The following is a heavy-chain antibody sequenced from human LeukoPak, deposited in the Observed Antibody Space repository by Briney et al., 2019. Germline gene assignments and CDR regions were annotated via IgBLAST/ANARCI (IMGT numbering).Heavy chain of an antibody. CDR3: ARGEEHGSGTVHFDY. V-gene: IGHV4-39*07. D-gene: IGHD3-10*01. Sequence: SETLSLTCTVSGDSISSTSYYWGWIRQPPGKGLEWIGEIYHGGSTNCNPSLKGRVTISVDRSNNQFSLRLTSVTAADTAVYYCARGEEHGSGTVHFDYWGQGTLVTVSS. CDR1: GDSISSTSYY. CDR2: IYHGGST. J-gene: IGHJ4*02.